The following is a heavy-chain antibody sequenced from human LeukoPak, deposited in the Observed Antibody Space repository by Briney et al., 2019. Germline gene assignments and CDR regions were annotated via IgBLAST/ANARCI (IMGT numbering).Heavy chain of an antibody. V-gene: IGHV3-74*01. J-gene: IGHJ4*02. CDR3: AKTRPLDSSSWSHGDY. Sequence: GGSLRLSCAASGFTFSSHWMHWVRQAPGKGLVWVSRINFDGSSTSYADSVKGRFTISRDNAKNTLYLQMNSLRAEDTAVYYCAKTRPLDSSSWSHGDYWGQGTLVTVSS. D-gene: IGHD6-13*01. CDR2: INFDGSST. CDR1: GFTFSSHW.